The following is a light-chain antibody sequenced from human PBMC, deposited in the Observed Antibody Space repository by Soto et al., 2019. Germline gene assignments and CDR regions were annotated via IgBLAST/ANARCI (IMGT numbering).Light chain of an antibody. CDR2: EVT. CDR3: KSRTTRNTLV. CDR1: SSDVGGYNY. J-gene: IGLJ3*02. V-gene: IGLV2-14*01. Sequence: QLVLTQPASVSGSPGQSITISCTGTSSDVGGYNYVSWYQHHPGKAPKLIIYEVTHRPSGVSSRFYGSRSGNTASLTISGLQAEDEADYYCKSRTTRNTLVFGGGTKLTVL.